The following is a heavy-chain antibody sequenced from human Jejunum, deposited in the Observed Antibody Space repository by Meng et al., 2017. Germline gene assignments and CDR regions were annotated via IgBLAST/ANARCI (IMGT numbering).Heavy chain of an antibody. D-gene: IGHD3-3*01. Sequence: QFELVQSGVEGTKPGASVNCSGNASGYNFNIYGSSWVRQAPGQGLEWMGWINAYNGNTNYEEKLQGRVTMTTDTSKRTAYMELRILRSDDTAVYYCARVASFVSDYWGQGTLVTVSS. V-gene: IGHV1-18*01. CDR1: GYNFNIYG. CDR2: INAYNGNT. J-gene: IGHJ4*02. CDR3: ARVASFVSDY.